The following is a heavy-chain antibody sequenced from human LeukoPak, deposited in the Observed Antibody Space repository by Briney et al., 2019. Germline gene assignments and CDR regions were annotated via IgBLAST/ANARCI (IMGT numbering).Heavy chain of an antibody. V-gene: IGHV3-53*05. D-gene: IGHD6-13*01. CDR3: AKDRIAAAGTAIDY. CDR2: IYTGGGT. CDR1: GFTVSNSY. J-gene: IGHJ4*02. Sequence: GGSLRLSCAASGFTVSNSYMSWVRQAPGKGLEWISVIYTGGGTFYADSVKGRFTISRDDSKNTVYLQMNSLRAEDTAVYYCAKDRIAAAGTAIDYWGQGTLVTVSS.